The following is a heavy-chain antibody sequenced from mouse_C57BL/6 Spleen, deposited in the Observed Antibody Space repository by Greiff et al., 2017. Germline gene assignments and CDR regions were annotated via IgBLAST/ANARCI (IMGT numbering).Heavy chain of an antibody. D-gene: IGHD2-2*01. CDR2: IDPENGDT. J-gene: IGHJ2*01. CDR1: GFNIKDDY. Sequence: VQLKQSGAELVRPGASVKLSCTASGFNIKDDYMHWVKQRPEQGLEWIGWIDPENGDTEYASKFQGKATITADTSSNTAYLQLSSLTSEDTAVYYCTTGGLRRYFDYWGQGTTLTVSS. V-gene: IGHV14-4*01. CDR3: TTGGLRRYFDY.